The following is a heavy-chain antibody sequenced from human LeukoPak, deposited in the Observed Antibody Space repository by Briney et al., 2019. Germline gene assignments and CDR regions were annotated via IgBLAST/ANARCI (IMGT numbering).Heavy chain of an antibody. CDR1: GFTFSSYG. J-gene: IGHJ6*03. V-gene: IGHV3-30*02. D-gene: IGHD2-8*01. Sequence: GGSLRPSCAASGFTFSSYGMHWVRQAPGKGLEWVAFIRYDGSNKYYADSVKGRFTISRDNSKNTLYLQMNSLRAEDTAVYYCAKGRRMAYYYMDVWGKGTTVTVSS. CDR2: IRYDGSNK. CDR3: AKGRRMAYYYMDV.